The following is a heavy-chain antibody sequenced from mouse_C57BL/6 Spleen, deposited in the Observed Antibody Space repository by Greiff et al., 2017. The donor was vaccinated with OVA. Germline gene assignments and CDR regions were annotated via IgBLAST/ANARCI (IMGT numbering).Heavy chain of an antibody. V-gene: IGHV6-3*01. D-gene: IGHD2-4*01. CDR3: TNYYDYDGSFAY. CDR1: GFTFSNYW. Sequence: AGGSMNLSCVASGFTFSNYWMNWVRQSPEKGLEWVAQIRLKSDNYATHYAESVKGRFTISRDDSKSSVYLQMNNLRAEDTGIYYCTNYYDYDGSFAYWGQGTLVTVSA. CDR2: IRLKSDNYAT. J-gene: IGHJ3*01.